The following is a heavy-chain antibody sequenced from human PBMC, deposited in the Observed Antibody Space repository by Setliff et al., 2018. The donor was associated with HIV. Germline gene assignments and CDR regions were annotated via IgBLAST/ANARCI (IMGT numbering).Heavy chain of an antibody. CDR1: GGSFGNFA. Sequence: GASVKVSCKASGGSFGNFAVSWVRQAPGQGLEFMGGIIPPFGTGKFAQKFQGRVTFSADEFTRIVYMELNRLRSDDTAVYYCVKSRWLRFDVFDVWGQGTMVTVSS. D-gene: IGHD5-12*01. J-gene: IGHJ3*01. V-gene: IGHV1-69*13. CDR2: IIPPFGTG. CDR3: VKSRWLRFDVFDV.